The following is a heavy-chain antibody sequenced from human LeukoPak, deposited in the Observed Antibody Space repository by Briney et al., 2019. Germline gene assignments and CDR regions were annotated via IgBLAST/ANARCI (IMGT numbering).Heavy chain of an antibody. J-gene: IGHJ6*02. Sequence: ASVKVSCKASGGTFSSYAISWVRQAPGQGLEWMGGIIPIFGTANYAQKFQGRVTITADESTSTAYMELSSLRSEDTAVYYCARCQVGGDQRRISLYYYGMDVWGQGTTVTVSS. CDR1: GGTFSSYA. D-gene: IGHD2-21*02. V-gene: IGHV1-69*13. CDR3: ARCQVGGDQRRISLYYYGMDV. CDR2: IIPIFGTA.